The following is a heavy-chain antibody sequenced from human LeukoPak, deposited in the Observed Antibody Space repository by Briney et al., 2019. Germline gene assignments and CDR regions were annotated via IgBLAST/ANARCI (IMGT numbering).Heavy chain of an antibody. CDR3: ARNPVWDYYFDY. J-gene: IGHJ4*02. CDR2: IYSGGST. D-gene: IGHD3-16*01. V-gene: IGHV3-53*01. Sequence: GGSLRLSCAASGFTVSSNYMSWVRQAPGKGLEWVSVIYSGGSTYYADSVKGRFTISRDNSKNTLYLQMNSPRAEDTAVYYCARNPVWDYYFDYWGQGTLVTVSS. CDR1: GFTVSSNY.